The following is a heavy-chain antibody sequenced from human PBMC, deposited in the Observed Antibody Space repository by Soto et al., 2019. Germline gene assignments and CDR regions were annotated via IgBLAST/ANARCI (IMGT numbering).Heavy chain of an antibody. J-gene: IGHJ4*02. D-gene: IGHD1-26*01. CDR2: IYYSGST. CDR1: GGSISRYY. CDR3: ARDGGSYFAIDY. V-gene: IGHV4-59*01. Sequence: SEALSLTCTVSGGSISRYYWIWSRQPPGKGLEWIGYIYYSGSTNYNPSLKSRVTISVDTSKNQFSLKLGSVTAADTAVYYCARDGGSYFAIDYWGQGTLVTVS.